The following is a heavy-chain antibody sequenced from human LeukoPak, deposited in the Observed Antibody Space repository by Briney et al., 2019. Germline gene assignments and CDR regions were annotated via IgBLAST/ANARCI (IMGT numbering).Heavy chain of an antibody. V-gene: IGHV1-2*02. CDR2: VNPNSGDT. Sequence: GASVKVSCKASGYTFTGYYMHWVRQAPGQGLEWMGWVNPNSGDTTYAQKFQGRVTMTRDTSISTAYMELSSLTSDDTAAYYCARGRKMAAAGTESPGLFDYWGQGTLVAVSS. D-gene: IGHD6-13*01. CDR3: ARGRKMAAAGTESPGLFDY. J-gene: IGHJ4*02. CDR1: GYTFTGYY.